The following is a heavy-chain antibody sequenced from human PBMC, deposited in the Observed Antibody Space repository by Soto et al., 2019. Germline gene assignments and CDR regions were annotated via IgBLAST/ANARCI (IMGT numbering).Heavy chain of an antibody. D-gene: IGHD1-26*01. CDR3: AREVMEPATSDAFDL. J-gene: IGHJ3*01. V-gene: IGHV4-30-4*01. CDR2: IYYSGST. CDR1: GGSISSVNYF. Sequence: SETLSLTCSVSGGSISSVNYFWSWIRQPPGKGLEWIGYIYYSGSTYYNPSLKSRVTISVDTSKNQFSLKLSSVTAAGTAVYFCAREVMEPATSDAFDLWGQGTMVNVS.